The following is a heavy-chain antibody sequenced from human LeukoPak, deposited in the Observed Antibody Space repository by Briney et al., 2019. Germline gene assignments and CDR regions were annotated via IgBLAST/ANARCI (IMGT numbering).Heavy chain of an antibody. CDR3: ASDYSGNSAFDI. CDR1: GGTFSSYA. D-gene: IGHD4-23*01. J-gene: IGHJ3*02. Sequence: ASVKVSCKASGGTFSSYAISWVRQAPGQGLEWMGGIIPIFGTANYAQKFQGRVTITADESTSTAYMELSSLRSEDTAVYYCASDYSGNSAFDIWGQGTMVTVSS. CDR2: IIPIFGTA. V-gene: IGHV1-69*13.